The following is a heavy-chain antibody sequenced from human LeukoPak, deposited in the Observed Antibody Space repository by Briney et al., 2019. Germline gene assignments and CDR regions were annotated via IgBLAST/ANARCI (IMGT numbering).Heavy chain of an antibody. V-gene: IGHV1-8*01. D-gene: IGHD2-2*01. CDR3: ARERAIVVAPAAIGKFDP. CDR1: GYTFTSYD. Sequence: GASVKVSCKASGYTFTSYDINWVRQATGQGLEWMGWMNPNSGNTGYAQKFQGRVTMTRNTSISTAYMELSSLRSEDTAVYYCARERAIVVAPAAIGKFDPWGQGTLVTVSS. CDR2: MNPNSGNT. J-gene: IGHJ5*02.